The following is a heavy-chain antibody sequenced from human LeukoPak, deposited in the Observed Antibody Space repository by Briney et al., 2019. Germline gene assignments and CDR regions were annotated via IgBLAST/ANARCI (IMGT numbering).Heavy chain of an antibody. CDR3: ARVRGVILRRWFDP. V-gene: IGHV4-34*01. CDR1: SGSFSGYY. CDR2: INHSGST. D-gene: IGHD3-10*01. Sequence: SETLSLTCAVYSGSFSGYYWSWIRQPPGKGLEWIGEINHSGSTNYNPSLKSRVTISVDTSKNQFSLKLSSVTAADTAVYYCARVRGVILRRWFDPWGQGTLVTVSS. J-gene: IGHJ5*02.